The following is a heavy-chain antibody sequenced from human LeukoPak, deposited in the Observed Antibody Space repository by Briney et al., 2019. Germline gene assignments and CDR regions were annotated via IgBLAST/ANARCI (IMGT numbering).Heavy chain of an antibody. D-gene: IGHD6-13*01. CDR1: GFTFSSYA. CDR2: ISGSGGST. V-gene: IGHV3-23*01. CDR3: AKVSGYSSTLHTYYGMDV. Sequence: GGSLRLSCAASGFTFSSYAMSWVRQAPGKGLEWVSAISGSGGSTYYADSVKGRFTISRDNSKNTLYLQMNSLRAEDTAVYYCAKVSGYSSTLHTYYGMDVWGQGTTVTVSS. J-gene: IGHJ6*02.